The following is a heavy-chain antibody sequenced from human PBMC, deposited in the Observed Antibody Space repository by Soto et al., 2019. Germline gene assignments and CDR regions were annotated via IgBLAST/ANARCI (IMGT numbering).Heavy chain of an antibody. D-gene: IGHD2-15*01. J-gene: IGHJ4*02. V-gene: IGHV1-3*01. CDR2: INAGNGNT. CDR1: GYSFTSHA. Sequence: QAQLVQSGAEVKKPGASVKVSCKASGYSFTSHAMHWVRQALGQRLEWMGWINAGNGNTKYSQKFQGRVTITRDTSASTAYMELSSLRSEDTAVYYCLGYCSGGSCYSRGYWGQGTLVTVSS. CDR3: LGYCSGGSCYSRGY.